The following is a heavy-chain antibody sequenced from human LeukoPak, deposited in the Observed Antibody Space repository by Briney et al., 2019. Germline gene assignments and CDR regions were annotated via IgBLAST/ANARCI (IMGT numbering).Heavy chain of an antibody. CDR1: GFTFSSYG. CDR3: ARVSDCSSTSCYPYYYYYYMDV. V-gene: IGHV3-21*01. CDR2: ISSSSSYI. Sequence: GRSLRLSCAASGFTFSSYGMHWVRQAPGKGLEWVSSISSSSSYIYYADSVKGRFTISRDNAKNSLYLQMNSLRAEDTAVYYCARVSDCSSTSCYPYYYYYYMDVWGKGTTVTVSS. J-gene: IGHJ6*03. D-gene: IGHD2-2*01.